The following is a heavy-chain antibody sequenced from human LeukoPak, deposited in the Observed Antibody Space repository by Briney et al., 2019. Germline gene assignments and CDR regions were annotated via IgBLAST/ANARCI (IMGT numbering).Heavy chain of an antibody. Sequence: GASVKVSCKASGYTFTSYGISWVRQAPGHGLEWMGWISAYNGNTNYAQKLKGRVTMTTDTSTSTPYMELRSLRSDDTAVYYCARGGVAGTSHYYYYMDVWGKGTTVTISS. CDR3: ARGGVAGTSHYYYYMDV. CDR1: GYTFTSYG. D-gene: IGHD6-19*01. CDR2: ISAYNGNT. V-gene: IGHV1-18*01. J-gene: IGHJ6*03.